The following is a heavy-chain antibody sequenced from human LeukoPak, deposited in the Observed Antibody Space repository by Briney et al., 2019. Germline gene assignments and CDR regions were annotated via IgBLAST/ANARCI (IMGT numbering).Heavy chain of an antibody. D-gene: IGHD1-26*01. J-gene: IGHJ4*02. CDR3: ARGGNRSPEPPDY. CDR1: GGSISSGDYY. V-gene: IGHV4-30-4*08. CDR2: IYYSGST. Sequence: SETLSHTCIVSGGSISSGDYYWSWIRQPPGKGLEWIGYIYYSGSTYYNPSLKSRLTISVDTSKNQFSLKLSSVTAADTAVYYCARGGNRSPEPPDYWGQGTLVTVSS.